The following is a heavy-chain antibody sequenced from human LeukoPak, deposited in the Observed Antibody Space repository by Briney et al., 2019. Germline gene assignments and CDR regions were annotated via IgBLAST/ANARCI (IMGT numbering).Heavy chain of an antibody. V-gene: IGHV3-23*01. J-gene: IGHJ4*02. Sequence: GGSLRLSCAVSGFTVSSNYMSWVRQAPGKGLEWVSGISGPGGSTYYADSVRGRFTISRDNSKNKLYLQMDSLRADDTAVYYCAKDRIAAAGTYHDYWGQGTLVTVSS. CDR3: AKDRIAAAGTYHDY. D-gene: IGHD6-13*01. CDR1: GFTVSSNY. CDR2: ISGPGGST.